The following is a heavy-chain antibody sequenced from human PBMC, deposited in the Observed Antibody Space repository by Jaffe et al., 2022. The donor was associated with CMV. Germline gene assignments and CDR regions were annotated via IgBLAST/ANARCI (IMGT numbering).Heavy chain of an antibody. D-gene: IGHD3-16*01. CDR3: ANGLRGGGANFKFYYYYGMDV. J-gene: IGHJ6*02. Sequence: EVHLLESGGGLVQPGGSLRLSCAASGFTFSNFAMSWVRQAPGKGLEWVSAISGSGGSTYYADSVKGRFTISRDNSKNTLYLQMNSLRAEDTALYYCANGLRGGGANFKFYYYYGMDVWGQGTTVTVSS. CDR2: ISGSGGST. V-gene: IGHV3-23*01. CDR1: GFTFSNFA.